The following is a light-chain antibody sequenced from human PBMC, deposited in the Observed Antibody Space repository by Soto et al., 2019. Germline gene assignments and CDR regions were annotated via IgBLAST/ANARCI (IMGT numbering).Light chain of an antibody. CDR2: GAS. CDR1: QSVSNNF. V-gene: IGKV3-20*01. J-gene: IGKJ1*01. Sequence: EIVLTQSPGTLSLSPGDRDTLSCRASQSVSNNFLAWYQQKPGQAPRLLIYGASIRATGIPDRFSGSGSGTDFTLTIRRLEPEDFTMYFCHQYGSSPRTFGQGTKVEIK. CDR3: HQYGSSPRT.